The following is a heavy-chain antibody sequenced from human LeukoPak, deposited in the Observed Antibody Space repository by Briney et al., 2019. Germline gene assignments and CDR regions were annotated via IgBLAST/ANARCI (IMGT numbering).Heavy chain of an antibody. J-gene: IGHJ4*02. V-gene: IGHV1-2*02. CDR2: INPNSGGT. CDR1: GYTFTGYY. D-gene: IGHD2-21*01. CDR3: ARVSLAYCGGDCYSDFDY. Sequence: GASVKVSCKASGYTFTGYYMHWVRQAPGQGLEWMGWINPNSGGTNYAQKFQGRVTMTRDTSISTAYMELSRLRSDDTAVYYCARVSLAYCGGDCYSDFDYWGQGTLVTVSP.